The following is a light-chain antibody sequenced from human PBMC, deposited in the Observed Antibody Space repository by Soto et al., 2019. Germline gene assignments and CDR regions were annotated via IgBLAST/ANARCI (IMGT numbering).Light chain of an antibody. V-gene: IGKV3-20*01. CDR3: QQYGISPRT. CDR1: QSVTSSY. CDR2: GAS. J-gene: IGKJ1*01. Sequence: EIVLTQSPGTLSLSPGERATLSCRASQSVTSSYLAWYQQKPGQAPRLLIYGASSRATGISDRFSGSGSGTDFTLNISRLEPEDFAVYYCQQYGISPRTFGQGTKVDIK.